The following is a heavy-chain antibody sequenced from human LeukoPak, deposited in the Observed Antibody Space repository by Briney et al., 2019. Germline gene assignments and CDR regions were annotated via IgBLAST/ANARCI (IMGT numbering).Heavy chain of an antibody. V-gene: IGHV3-7*01. CDR2: IKQDGSEK. Sequence: PGGSLRLSCAASGFTFSSYWMSWVRQAPGKGLESVANIKQDGSEKYYVDSVKGRFTISRDNAKNSLYLQMNSLRAEDTAVYYCARALVAAARNFDYWGQGTLVTVSS. CDR1: GFTFSSYW. J-gene: IGHJ4*02. CDR3: ARALVAAARNFDY. D-gene: IGHD6-13*01.